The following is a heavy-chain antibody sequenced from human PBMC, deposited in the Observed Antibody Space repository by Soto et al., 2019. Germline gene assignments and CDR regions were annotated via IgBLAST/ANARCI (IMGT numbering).Heavy chain of an antibody. V-gene: IGHV4-59*01. D-gene: IGHD6-19*01. CDR2: IYYSGST. Sequence: SETLSLTCTVSGGSISSYYWSWIRQPPGKGLEWIGYIYYSGSTNYNPSLKSRVTISVDTSKNQFSLKLSSVTAADTAVYYCARGGWYSYYYGMDVWGQGTTVTVSS. CDR1: GGSISSYY. CDR3: ARGGWYSYYYGMDV. J-gene: IGHJ6*02.